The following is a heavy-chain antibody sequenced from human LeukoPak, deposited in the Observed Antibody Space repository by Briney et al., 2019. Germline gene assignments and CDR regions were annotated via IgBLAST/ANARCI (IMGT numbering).Heavy chain of an antibody. CDR2: INRSGST. CDR1: GGPFHDYS. J-gene: IGHJ3*02. V-gene: IGHV4-34*01. D-gene: IGHD4-17*01. Sequence: SETLSLTCAVYGGPFHDYSWSWIRQPPGKGLEWIGEINRSGSTNYNPSLKSRVTISVHTSKKQFSLKLTSVTAADTAVYYCARPKVTTRGAFDIWGQGTIVTVSS. CDR3: ARPKVTTRGAFDI.